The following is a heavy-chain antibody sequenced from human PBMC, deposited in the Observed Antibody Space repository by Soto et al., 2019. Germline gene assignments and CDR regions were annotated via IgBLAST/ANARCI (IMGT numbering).Heavy chain of an antibody. CDR3: AREKRPGPGIAAAGDIYYYYYGMDV. J-gene: IGHJ6*02. V-gene: IGHV4-31*03. CDR1: GGSISSGGYY. CDR2: FYYSGST. Sequence: TLSLTCTVSGGSISSGGYYWSWIRQHPGKGLEWIGYFYYSGSTYYNPSLKSRVTISVDTSKNQFSLKLSSVTAADTAVYYCAREKRPGPGIAAAGDIYYYYYGMDVWGQGTTVTV. D-gene: IGHD6-13*01.